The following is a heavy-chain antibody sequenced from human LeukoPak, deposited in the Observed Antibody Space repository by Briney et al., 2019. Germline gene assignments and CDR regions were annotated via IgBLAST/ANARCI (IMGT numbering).Heavy chain of an antibody. CDR3: ARVRMGATYYFDY. J-gene: IGHJ4*02. CDR1: GGSISSYY. Sequence: PSETLSLTCTVSGGSISSYYWSWIRQPPGKGLEWIGYIYYSGSTNYNPSLKSRVTISVDTSKNQFSLKLSSVTAADTAVYYCARVRMGATYYFDYWGQGTLVTVSS. V-gene: IGHV4-59*01. D-gene: IGHD1-26*01. CDR2: IYYSGST.